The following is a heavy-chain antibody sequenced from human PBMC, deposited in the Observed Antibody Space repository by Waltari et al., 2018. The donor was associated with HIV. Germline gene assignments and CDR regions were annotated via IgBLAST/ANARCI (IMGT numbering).Heavy chain of an antibody. CDR1: GFPFSGFD. Sequence: QVYLMESGGGVVQPGGSLNTPCASAGFPFSGFDMHWVRQAPGKGLEWVAVIWSDGYNKFYADSVRGRFTFSRDNSKYTLSLQMNSLRAEDTALYYCVKERGPFNGFDIWGQGTMVTVSS. D-gene: IGHD3-16*01. V-gene: IGHV3-33*06. CDR3: VKERGPFNGFDI. J-gene: IGHJ3*02. CDR2: IWSDGYNK.